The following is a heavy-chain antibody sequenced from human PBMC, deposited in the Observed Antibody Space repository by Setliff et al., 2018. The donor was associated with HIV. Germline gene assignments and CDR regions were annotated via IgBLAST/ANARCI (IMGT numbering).Heavy chain of an antibody. V-gene: IGHV4-34*01. CDR3: ASAGPYCGDDCPYNWLTP. D-gene: IGHD2-21*02. J-gene: IGHJ5*02. Sequence: ETLSLTCAIYGGSFSDNYWTWIRQPPGKGLEWIGEINHSGSTNYNPSLRSRVTMSVDTSKNLFSLTLRSVTAADTAVYYCASAGPYCGDDCPYNWLTPWGQGTLVTVSS. CDR2: INHSGST. CDR1: GGSFSDNY.